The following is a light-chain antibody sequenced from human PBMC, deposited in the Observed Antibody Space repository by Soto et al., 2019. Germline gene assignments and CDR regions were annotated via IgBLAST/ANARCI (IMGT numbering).Light chain of an antibody. V-gene: IGKV1-5*03. J-gene: IGKJ1*01. CDR2: KAS. CDR1: QSISSW. Sequence: IQMTQSPSTLSASVGDRVTITCRASQSISSWLAWYQQKPGKAPKILIYKASSLESGVTSRFSGSGSGTEFTLTISSLHPDDFATYYCQQYSTYTPRTFRQGTKVEIK. CDR3: QQYSTYTPRT.